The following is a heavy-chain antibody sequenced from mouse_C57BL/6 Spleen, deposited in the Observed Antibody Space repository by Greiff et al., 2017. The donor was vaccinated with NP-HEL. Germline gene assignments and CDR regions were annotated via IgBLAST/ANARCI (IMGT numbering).Heavy chain of an antibody. Sequence: EVKLMESGGGLVKPGGSLKLSCAASGFTFSDYGMHWVRQAPEKGLEWVAYISSGSSTIYYADTVKGRFTISRDNAKNTLFLQMTSLRSEDTAMYYCARYYGSSYRWYLDVWGTGTTVTVSS. CDR2: ISSGSSTI. CDR3: ARYYGSSYRWYLDV. J-gene: IGHJ1*03. CDR1: GFTFSDYG. D-gene: IGHD1-1*01. V-gene: IGHV5-17*01.